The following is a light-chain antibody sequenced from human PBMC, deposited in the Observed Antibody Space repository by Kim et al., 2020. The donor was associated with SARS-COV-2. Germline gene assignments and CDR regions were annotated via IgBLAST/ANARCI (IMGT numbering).Light chain of an antibody. J-gene: IGLJ1*01. CDR3: QVWDSSSDPRYV. CDR2: YDS. CDR1: NSASKS. V-gene: IGLV3-21*04. Sequence: GKADRITCGGNNSASKSVPWYQQKPGQAPVLVIYYDSDRPSGIPERFSGSNSGNTATLTISRVEAGDEADYYCQVWDSSSDPRYVFGTGTKVTVL.